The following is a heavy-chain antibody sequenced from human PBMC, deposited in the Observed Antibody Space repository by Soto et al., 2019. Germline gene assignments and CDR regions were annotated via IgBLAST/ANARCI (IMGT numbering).Heavy chain of an antibody. CDR2: TIPLLNVA. D-gene: IGHD1-1*01. CDR1: GGTFSTST. J-gene: IGHJ4*01. V-gene: IGHV1-69*02. Sequence: SVKVSCKASGGTFSTSTVTWVRQAPGQGLEWMGRTIPLLNVADYAQDFQGRVTITADKSTSTAYMELTSLTSKDTAVYYCTSQTSYSQLYWGHGTLVTVSS. CDR3: TSQTSYSQLY.